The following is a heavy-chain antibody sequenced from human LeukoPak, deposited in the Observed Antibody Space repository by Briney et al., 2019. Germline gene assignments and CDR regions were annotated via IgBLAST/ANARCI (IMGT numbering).Heavy chain of an antibody. CDR1: GGSITNYY. D-gene: IGHD3-3*01. CDR2: XXXXXST. V-gene: IGHV4-59*01. Sequence: TSETLSLTCTVSGGSITNYYWSWIXXXXXXXXXXXXXXXXXXSTNYNPSLKSRVTTSVDTSKNQFSLKLRSVTAADTAVYYCARGIFGADITNYYYYYFMDVWGKGTTVTVSS. J-gene: IGHJ6*03. CDR3: ARGIFGADITNYYYYYFMDV.